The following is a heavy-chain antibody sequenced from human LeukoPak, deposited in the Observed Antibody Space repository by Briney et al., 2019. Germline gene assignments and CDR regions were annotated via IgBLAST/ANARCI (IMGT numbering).Heavy chain of an antibody. V-gene: IGHV3-9*01. CDR3: AKDKNEELYYYMDV. CDR2: INWNSGSI. Sequence: PGGSLRLSCAASGFTFDVYAMHWVRQAPGKGREWVSGINWNSGSIGYADYVKGRFTISRDNAKNSLYLQMNSLRAEDTALYSCAKDKNEELYYYMDVWGKGTTVTVSS. J-gene: IGHJ6*03. D-gene: IGHD1-26*01. CDR1: GFTFDVYA.